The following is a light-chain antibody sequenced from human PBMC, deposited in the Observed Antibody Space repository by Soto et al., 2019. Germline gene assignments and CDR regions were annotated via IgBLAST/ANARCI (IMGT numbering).Light chain of an antibody. J-gene: IGKJ1*01. CDR2: GAS. V-gene: IGKV3-20*01. CDR3: KQYYSSSPWS. Sequence: EIVLTQSPGTLSLSPGERATLSCRASQSVSSSYFAWYQQKPGQAPRLLIYGASNRATDIPDRFSGSGSGIDFTLTISRLEPEDFAVYYCKQYYSSSPWSFGQGTKVEIK. CDR1: QSVSSSY.